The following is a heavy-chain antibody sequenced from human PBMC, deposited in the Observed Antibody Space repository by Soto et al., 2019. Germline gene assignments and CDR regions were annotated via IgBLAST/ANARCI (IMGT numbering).Heavy chain of an antibody. J-gene: IGHJ4*02. V-gene: IGHV4-59*08. CDR3: ARLTSGWYSY. D-gene: IGHD6-19*01. CDR1: GGYISAYY. CDR2: IHHSGST. Sequence: SETLSLTSTVSGGYISAYYWSWIRQPPGKGLEWIGYIHHSGSTNYNPSLRSRVTISVDTSKNQFSLNLSSVTAEDTAVYYCARLTSGWYSYWGPGTLVTVSS.